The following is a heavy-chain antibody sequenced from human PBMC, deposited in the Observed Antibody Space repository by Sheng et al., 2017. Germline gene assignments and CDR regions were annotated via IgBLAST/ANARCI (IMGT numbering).Heavy chain of an antibody. J-gene: IGHJ3*01. D-gene: IGHD4-17*01. CDR3: AGSLSYAAFD. Sequence: QVHLQESDPGLVKPSETRVPHLHCLWLLHQQWSILGVFRQPPGKGLEWIGSISRGGTTHYNPSLKSRITMSLDTSKNHVSLKLSSVTAADTAVFYCAGSLSYAAFD. CDR2: ISRGGTT. CDR1: LLHQQWSI. V-gene: IGHV4-38-2*02.